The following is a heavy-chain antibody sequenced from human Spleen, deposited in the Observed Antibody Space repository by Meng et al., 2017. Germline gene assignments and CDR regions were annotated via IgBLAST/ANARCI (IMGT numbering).Heavy chain of an antibody. CDR1: GFTFNHHW. CDR3: ARDADWVIFDH. V-gene: IGHV3-74*03. Sequence: GESLKISCATSGFTFNHHWMHWVRQTPGEGLVWVSRINTDASSTTYADSVKGRFTISRDDAKNTVYLQMNSLRAEDTAVYYCARDADWVIFDHWGQGALVTVSS. D-gene: IGHD3-9*01. J-gene: IGHJ4*02. CDR2: INTDASST.